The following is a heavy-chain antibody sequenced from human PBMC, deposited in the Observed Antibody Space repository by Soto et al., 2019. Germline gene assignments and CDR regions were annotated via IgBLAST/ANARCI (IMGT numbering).Heavy chain of an antibody. Sequence: QVPLQESGPGLVKPSQTLSLTCTVSGGSISSGGYYLSWIRQHPGKGLEWIGYIYYSGSTYYNPSLKSRVTISVDTSKNQCSLKLSSVTAADTAVYYCAREGDRDWYFDLWGRGTLVTVSS. CDR1: GGSISSGGYY. J-gene: IGHJ2*01. D-gene: IGHD2-21*01. CDR3: AREGDRDWYFDL. V-gene: IGHV4-31*03. CDR2: IYYSGST.